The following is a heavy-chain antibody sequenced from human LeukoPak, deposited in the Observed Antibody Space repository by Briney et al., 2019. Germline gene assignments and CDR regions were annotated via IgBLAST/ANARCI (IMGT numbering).Heavy chain of an antibody. CDR2: IKQDGSEK. J-gene: IGHJ4*02. Sequence: PGGSLRLSCAASGFIVSSDFMSWVRQAPGKGLEWVANIKQDGSEKYYVDSVKGRFTISRDNAKNSLYLQMNSLRAEDTAVYYCARAYYEDYFDYWGQGTLVTVSS. CDR1: GFIVSSDF. D-gene: IGHD3-3*01. CDR3: ARAYYEDYFDY. V-gene: IGHV3-7*01.